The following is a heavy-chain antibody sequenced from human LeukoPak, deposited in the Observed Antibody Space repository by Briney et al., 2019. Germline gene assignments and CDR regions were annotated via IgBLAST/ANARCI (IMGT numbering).Heavy chain of an antibody. J-gene: IGHJ5*02. D-gene: IGHD3-10*01. CDR3: AREKSVVRGVITKYNWFDP. V-gene: IGHV1-3*01. Sequence: ASVKVSCKASGYTFTSYAMHWVRQAPGQRLEWMGWINAGNGNTKCSQKFQGRVTITRDTSASTAYMELSSLRSEDTAVYYCAREKSVVRGVITKYNWFDPWGQGTLVTVSS. CDR2: INAGNGNT. CDR1: GYTFTSYA.